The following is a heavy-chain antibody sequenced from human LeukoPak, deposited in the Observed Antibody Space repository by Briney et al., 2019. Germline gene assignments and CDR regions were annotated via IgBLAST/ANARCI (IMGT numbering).Heavy chain of an antibody. V-gene: IGHV3-21*01. CDR2: ISGSSSDI. Sequence: GGSLRLSCAASGFTFSTYRMNWVRQAPGKGLEWVSSISGSSSDISYADSVKGRFTISRDNAKNSVYLQMNSLRAEDTAVYYCATGSSSSFDYWGRGTLVTVSA. J-gene: IGHJ4*02. CDR1: GFTFSTYR. CDR3: ATGSSSSFDY. D-gene: IGHD6-13*01.